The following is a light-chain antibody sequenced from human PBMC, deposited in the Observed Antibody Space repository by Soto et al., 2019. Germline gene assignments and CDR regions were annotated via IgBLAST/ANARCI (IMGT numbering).Light chain of an antibody. CDR2: AAS. Sequence: DIQMTQSPSSLSASVRDSVTITCRASQNIRNYLNWYQQKPGRAPKILIYAASSLQSGVPSRFSGGGSGTDFTLTITMLQPEDLTTYCCQRSYSPPWTFGQGTKVDIK. CDR1: QNIRNY. J-gene: IGKJ1*01. CDR3: QRSYSPPWT. V-gene: IGKV1-39*01.